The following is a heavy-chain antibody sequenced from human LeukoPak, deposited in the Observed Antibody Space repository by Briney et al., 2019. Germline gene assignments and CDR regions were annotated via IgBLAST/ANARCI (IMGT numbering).Heavy chain of an antibody. CDR1: GFTFDDYA. CDR3: AKVLEPDYYYYYMDV. J-gene: IGHJ6*03. D-gene: IGHD1-1*01. CDR2: ISGDGGST. Sequence: PGGSLRLSCAASGFTFDDYAMHWVRQAPGKGLEWVSLISGDGGSTYYADSVKVRFTISRDNSKNSLYLQMNSLRTEDTALYYCAKVLEPDYYYYYMDVWGKGTTVTVSS. V-gene: IGHV3-43*02.